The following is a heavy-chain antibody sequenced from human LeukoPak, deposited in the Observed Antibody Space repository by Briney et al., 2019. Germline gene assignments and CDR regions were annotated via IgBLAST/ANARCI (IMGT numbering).Heavy chain of an antibody. J-gene: IGHJ6*02. CDR1: GGSISSGGYS. V-gene: IGHV4-30-2*01. Sequence: PSQTLSLTCAVSGGSISSGGYSWSWIRQPPGKGLEWIGYIYHSGSTYYNPSLKSRVTISVDRSKNQFSLKLSSVTAADTAVYYCARGPGYCSGGSCYNNYYYYGMDVWGQGTTVTVSS. CDR2: IYHSGST. CDR3: ARGPGYCSGGSCYNNYYYYGMDV. D-gene: IGHD2-15*01.